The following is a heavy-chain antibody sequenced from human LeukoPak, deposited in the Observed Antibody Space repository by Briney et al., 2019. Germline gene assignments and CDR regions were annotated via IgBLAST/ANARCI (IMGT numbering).Heavy chain of an antibody. CDR3: ARGNILSGYCFDF. J-gene: IGHJ4*02. V-gene: IGHV4-34*01. CDR2: VHYTGGT. CDR1: GGSISGYY. Sequence: SETLSLTCAVYGGSISGYYWSWIRQPPGKGLEWVGEVHYTGGTSYNPSLKSRATISIDTSKNQLSLKLSSVTAADTAVYYCARGNILSGYCFDFWGQGALVTVSS. D-gene: IGHD3-9*01.